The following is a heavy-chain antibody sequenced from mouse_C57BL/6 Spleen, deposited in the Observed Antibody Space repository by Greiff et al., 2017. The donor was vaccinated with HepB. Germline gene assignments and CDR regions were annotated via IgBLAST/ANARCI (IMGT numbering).Heavy chain of an antibody. Sequence: VKLQQPGAELVRPGSSVKLSCKASGYTFTSYWMHWVKQSPIQGLEWIGNIDPSDSETYYNQKFKDKATLTIDNSSSTAYMQLSSLTSEDSAVYYCARHYYGSSFDDWGQGTTLTVSS. V-gene: IGHV1-52*01. CDR1: GYTFTSYW. CDR3: ARHYYGSSFDD. J-gene: IGHJ2*01. CDR2: IDPSDSET. D-gene: IGHD1-1*01.